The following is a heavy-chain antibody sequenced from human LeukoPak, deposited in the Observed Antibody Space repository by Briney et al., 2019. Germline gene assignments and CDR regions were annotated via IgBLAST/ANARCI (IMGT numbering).Heavy chain of an antibody. V-gene: IGHV4-31*03. CDR2: IYYSGST. CDR1: GGSISSGGYY. D-gene: IGHD6-6*01. Sequence: PSQTLSLTCTVSGGSISSGGYYWSWIRQHPGKGLEWIGYIYYSGSTYYNPSLKSRVTISVDMSKNQFSLKLSSVTAADTAVYYCARSSPPETFDYWGQGTLVTVSS. J-gene: IGHJ4*02. CDR3: ARSSPPETFDY.